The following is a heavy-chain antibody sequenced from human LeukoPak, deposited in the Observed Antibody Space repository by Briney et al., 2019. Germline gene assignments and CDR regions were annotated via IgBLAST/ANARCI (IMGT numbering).Heavy chain of an antibody. CDR2: VIHILGIA. D-gene: IGHD6-19*01. CDR1: GGTFSSYA. J-gene: IGHJ6*02. Sequence: SVKVSCKASGGTFSSYAISWVRQAPGQGLEWMGRVIHILGIAKYPQKFQGRVTITADKSTSTAYMELSSLRSEDTAVYYCARERAVAGLDYYYGMDVWGQGTTVTVSS. CDR3: ARERAVAGLDYYYGMDV. V-gene: IGHV1-69*04.